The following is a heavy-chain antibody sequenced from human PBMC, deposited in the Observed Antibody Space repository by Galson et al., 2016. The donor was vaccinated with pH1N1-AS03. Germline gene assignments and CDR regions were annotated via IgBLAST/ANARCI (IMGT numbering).Heavy chain of an antibody. CDR1: GFTFNTYW. V-gene: IGHV4-34*01. D-gene: IGHD4-17*01. Sequence: LRLSCAASGFTFNTYWMHWVRQAPGQGLEWVGEINHSGNTNYNPSLKSRVTISVDTSKNQFSLKLTSVTAADTAVYYCARAYGYGDYGIDYWGQGTPVTVSS. J-gene: IGHJ4*02. CDR2: INHSGNT. CDR3: ARAYGYGDYGIDY.